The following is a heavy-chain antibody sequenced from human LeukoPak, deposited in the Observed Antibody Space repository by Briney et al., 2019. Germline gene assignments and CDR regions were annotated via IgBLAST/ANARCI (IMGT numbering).Heavy chain of an antibody. V-gene: IGHV1-18*01. Sequence: ASVKVSCKASGYTFTSYGISWVRQAPGQGLEWMGWISTYNGDTNYAQKLQGRVTMTTDTSTNTAYMELRSLRSDDTAVYYCARTMYYMRLWLPFDYWGQGTLVTVSS. CDR3: ARTMYYMRLWLPFDY. CDR2: ISTYNGDT. D-gene: IGHD5-18*01. J-gene: IGHJ4*02. CDR1: GYTFTSYG.